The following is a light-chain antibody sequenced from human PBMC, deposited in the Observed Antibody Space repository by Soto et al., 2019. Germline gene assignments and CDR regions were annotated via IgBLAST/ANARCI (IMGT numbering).Light chain of an antibody. CDR3: QSYDSSLSVFVV. J-gene: IGLJ2*01. Sequence: QSVLTQPPSVSGARGQRVTISCTGSSSNIGAGYDVHWYQQLPGTAPKLLIYGNSIRPSGVPDRFSGSKSGTSASLAITGLQAEDEADYYCQSYDSSLSVFVVFGGGTKLTVL. V-gene: IGLV1-40*01. CDR2: GNS. CDR1: SSNIGAGYD.